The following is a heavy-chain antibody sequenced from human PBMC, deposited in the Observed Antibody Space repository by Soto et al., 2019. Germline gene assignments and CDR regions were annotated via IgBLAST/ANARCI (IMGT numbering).Heavy chain of an antibody. CDR2: IIPIFGTA. CDR3: ARHVPAAGYYYGMDV. CDR1: GGTFSSYA. V-gene: IGHV1-69*12. D-gene: IGHD2-2*01. Sequence: QVQLVQSGAEVKKPGSSVKVSCKASGGTFSSYAISWVRQAPGQGLEWMGGIIPIFGTANYAQKFQGRVTITADESTSTADMQLSSLRSEDTAVYYCARHVPAAGYYYGMDVWGQGTTVTVSS. J-gene: IGHJ6*02.